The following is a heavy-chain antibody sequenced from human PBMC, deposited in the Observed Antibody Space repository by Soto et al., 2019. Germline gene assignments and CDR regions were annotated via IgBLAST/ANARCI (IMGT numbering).Heavy chain of an antibody. D-gene: IGHD5-12*01. CDR3: AKRMATMRAFDY. V-gene: IGHV3-7*03. CDR1: GFTFSSYW. Sequence: PGGSLRLSCGASGFTFSSYWMSWVRQGPGKGLEWVANIKQDGSEKYYVDSVKGRFTISRDNAKKSLYLQMNSLRAEDTAVYYCAKRMATMRAFDYWGQGTLVTVSS. J-gene: IGHJ4*02. CDR2: IKQDGSEK.